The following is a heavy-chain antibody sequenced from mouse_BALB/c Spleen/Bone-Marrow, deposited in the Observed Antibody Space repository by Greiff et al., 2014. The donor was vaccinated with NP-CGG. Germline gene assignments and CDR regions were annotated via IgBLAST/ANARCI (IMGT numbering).Heavy chain of an antibody. J-gene: IGHJ2*01. CDR3: ARDYYGSSYFDY. CDR2: IDPANGNT. V-gene: IGHV14-3*02. Sequence: DVHLVQSGAELVKPGASVKLSCTASGFNIKDTYMHWVKQRPEQGLEWIGRIDPANGNTKYDPKFQGKATITADTSSNTAYLQLSSLTSEDTAVYYCARDYYGSSYFDYWGQGTTLTVSS. D-gene: IGHD1-1*01. CDR1: GFNIKDTY.